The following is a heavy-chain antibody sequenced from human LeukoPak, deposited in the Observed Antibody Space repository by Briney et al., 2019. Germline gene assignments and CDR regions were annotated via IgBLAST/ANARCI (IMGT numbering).Heavy chain of an antibody. J-gene: IGHJ5*02. CDR2: TYYRSKWYN. Sequence: PSQTLSLTCAISVDSVSSNSAAWNWIRQSPSRGLEWLGRTYYRSKWYNHYAVSVKSRIPINPDTSKNQFSLQLNSVTPEDTAVYYCARSSMAARRLLNWFDPWGQGTLVTVSS. CDR3: ARSSMAARRLLNWFDP. CDR1: VDSVSSNSAA. V-gene: IGHV6-1*01. D-gene: IGHD6-6*01.